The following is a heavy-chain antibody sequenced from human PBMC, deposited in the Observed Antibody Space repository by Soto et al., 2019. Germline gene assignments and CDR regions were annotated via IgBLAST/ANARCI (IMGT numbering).Heavy chain of an antibody. Sequence: QLQRVQSGAEVKKPGSSVKGSCKASGGTFSNFAISWVRHAPGQGLEWMGGFIPIFGTLNYAQRFQGRLTISADESTSTAYMELSRLRSQDTAVYYCARFEQLVLHWGQGTLVTVSS. CDR2: FIPIFGTL. D-gene: IGHD6-13*01. CDR1: GGTFSNFA. CDR3: ARFEQLVLH. J-gene: IGHJ1*01. V-gene: IGHV1-69*01.